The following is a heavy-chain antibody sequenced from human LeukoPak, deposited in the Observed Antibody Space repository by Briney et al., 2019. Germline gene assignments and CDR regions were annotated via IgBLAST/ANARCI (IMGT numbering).Heavy chain of an antibody. CDR1: GYSFTSYW. Sequence: GESLKISCKGSGYSFTSYWIGWVRQMPGKGLEWMGIIYPGDSDTRYSPSFQGQVTISADKSISTAYLQWSSLKASDTAMYYCARLMMTTVTPNWFDPWSQGTLVTVSS. D-gene: IGHD4-17*01. J-gene: IGHJ5*02. V-gene: IGHV5-51*01. CDR3: ARLMMTTVTPNWFDP. CDR2: IYPGDSDT.